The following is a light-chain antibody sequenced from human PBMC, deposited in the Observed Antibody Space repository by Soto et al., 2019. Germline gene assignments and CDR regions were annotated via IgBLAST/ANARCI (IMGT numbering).Light chain of an antibody. CDR1: QSVSSIY. CDR2: GAF. Sequence: EIVLTHSPGTLSLSPGERATLSCRASQSVSSIYLAWYQQKPGQAPRLLIYGAFSRATDIPDRFSGSGSGTDFTLTISRLEPEDFAVYYCQQYGSSPWTFGQGTKVDIK. V-gene: IGKV3-20*01. CDR3: QQYGSSPWT. J-gene: IGKJ1*01.